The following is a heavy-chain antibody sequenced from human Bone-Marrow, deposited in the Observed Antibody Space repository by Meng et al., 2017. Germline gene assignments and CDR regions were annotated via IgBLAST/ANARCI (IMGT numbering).Heavy chain of an antibody. CDR1: GGSINSGDYY. CDR3: ARATYGSGKDF. CDR2: IYYTGST. Sequence: QVQLQESGPRLVKPSQTLSLTCTVSGGSINSGDYYWSWIRQHPGKGLEWIGFIYYTGSTQYNPSLKSRVTISVDTSKNQFSLKLSSVTAADTAVYYCARATYGSGKDFWGQGTMVTVFS. J-gene: IGHJ4*02. D-gene: IGHD3-10*01. V-gene: IGHV4-31*03.